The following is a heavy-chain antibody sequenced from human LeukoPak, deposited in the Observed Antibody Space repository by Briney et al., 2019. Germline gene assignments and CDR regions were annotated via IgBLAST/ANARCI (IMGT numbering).Heavy chain of an antibody. V-gene: IGHV1-69*01. J-gene: IGHJ6*02. Sequence: SVKVSCKASGGTFSSYAISWVRQAPGQGLEWMGGVIPIFGTANYAQKFQGRVTITADESTSTAYMELSSLRSEDTAVYYCARANYDSSGYYYENPYYYYYGMDVWGQGTTVTVSS. CDR1: GGTFSSYA. CDR3: ARANYDSSGYYYENPYYYYYGMDV. D-gene: IGHD3-22*01. CDR2: VIPIFGTA.